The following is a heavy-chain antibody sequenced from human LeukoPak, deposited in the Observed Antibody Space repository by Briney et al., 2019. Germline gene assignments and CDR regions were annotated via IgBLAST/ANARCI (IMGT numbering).Heavy chain of an antibody. D-gene: IGHD6-19*01. J-gene: IGHJ6*02. Sequence: GGSLRLSCAASGFTFSSYAMSWVRQAPGKGLEWVSGISGSGGSTYYADSVKGRFTISRDNSKNTLYLQMNSPSAEDTAVYYCAKGTVSGTDYYYGMDVWGQGTTVTVSS. CDR2: ISGSGGST. CDR3: AKGTVSGTDYYYGMDV. CDR1: GFTFSSYA. V-gene: IGHV3-23*01.